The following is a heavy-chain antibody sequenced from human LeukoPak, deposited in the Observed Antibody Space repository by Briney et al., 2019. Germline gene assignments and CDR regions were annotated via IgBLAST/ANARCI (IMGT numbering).Heavy chain of an antibody. CDR2: IFGSGSS. CDR3: ARGSGYGGNSDY. Sequence: SETLSLTCTVSGGSISDYYWSWIRQPPGKGLEWIGWIFGSGSSNYNPSLKSRLTISVDTSKNQFSLKLTSATAADTAVYYCARGSGYGGNSDYWGQGTLVTVSS. CDR1: GGSISDYY. D-gene: IGHD4-23*01. J-gene: IGHJ4*02. V-gene: IGHV4-59*01.